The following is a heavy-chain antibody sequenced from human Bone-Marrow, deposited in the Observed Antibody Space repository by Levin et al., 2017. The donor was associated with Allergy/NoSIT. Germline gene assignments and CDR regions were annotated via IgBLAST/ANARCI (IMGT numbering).Heavy chain of an antibody. D-gene: IGHD6-19*01. CDR2: SSGSGIYI. V-gene: IGHV3-23*01. CDR1: GFTLSSYA. CDR3: AKVRGAVPGNPKGYFDY. J-gene: IGHJ4*02. Sequence: GGSLRLSCEASGFTLSSYAMTWVRQAPGKGLEWVSISSGSGIYIYYEDSVKGRFTISRDNSKNTLYLQMNSLRAEDTAVYYCAKVRGAVPGNPKGYFDYWGQGTLVTVSS.